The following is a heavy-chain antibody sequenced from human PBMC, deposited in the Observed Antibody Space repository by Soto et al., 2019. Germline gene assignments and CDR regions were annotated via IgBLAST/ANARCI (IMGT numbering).Heavy chain of an antibody. CDR2: INNDGSNT. Sequence: EVQLVESGGGLVQPGGSLRLSCAASGFTFSTYWMHWGRQPPGKGLVLVSRINNDGSNTAYADSVKGRFTISRDNAQSTLYLQMNSLRAEDTAVYYCARDPLIGTTDYGLDVWGQGTTVSVSS. CDR1: GFTFSTYW. CDR3: ARDPLIGTTDYGLDV. V-gene: IGHV3-74*01. J-gene: IGHJ6*02. D-gene: IGHD1-7*01.